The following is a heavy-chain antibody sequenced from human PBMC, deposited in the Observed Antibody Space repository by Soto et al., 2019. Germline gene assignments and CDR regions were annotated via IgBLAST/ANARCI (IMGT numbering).Heavy chain of an antibody. J-gene: IGHJ3*02. Sequence: GASVKVSCKASGYTFTGYYMHWVRQAPGQGLEWMGWINPNSGGTNYAQKFQGWVTMTRGTSISTAYMELSRLRSDDTAVYYCARVRWYSGYRDAFDIWGQGTMVTVSS. D-gene: IGHD5-12*01. V-gene: IGHV1-2*04. CDR1: GYTFTGYY. CDR2: INPNSGGT. CDR3: ARVRWYSGYRDAFDI.